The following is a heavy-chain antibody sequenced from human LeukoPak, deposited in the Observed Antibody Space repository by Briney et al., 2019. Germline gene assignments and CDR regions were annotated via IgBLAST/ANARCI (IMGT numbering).Heavy chain of an antibody. J-gene: IGHJ3*02. CDR2: IGTAGDT. CDR1: GFTFSSYD. D-gene: IGHD1-26*01. V-gene: IGHV3-13*04. Sequence: GGSLRLSCAASGFTFSSYDMHWVRQGTGKGLEWVSTIGTAGDTYYSGSVKGRFTISRENAKNALYLQMSSLRAEDTAVYYCVKDVWGHSGGAGAFDIWGQGTMVTVSS. CDR3: VKDVWGHSGGAGAFDI.